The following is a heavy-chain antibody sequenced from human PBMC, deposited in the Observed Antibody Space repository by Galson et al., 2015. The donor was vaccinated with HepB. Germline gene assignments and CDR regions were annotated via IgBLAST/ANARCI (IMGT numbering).Heavy chain of an antibody. CDR2: ISYDGSNK. V-gene: IGHV3-30*04. CDR3: AREEGTTYYFDY. J-gene: IGHJ4*02. D-gene: IGHD1-14*01. Sequence: SLRLSCAASGFTFSSYAMHWVRQAPGKGLEWVAVISYDGSNKYYADSVKGRFTISRDNSKNTLYLQMNSLRAEDTAVYYCAREEGTTYYFDYWGQGTLVTVSS. CDR1: GFTFSSYA.